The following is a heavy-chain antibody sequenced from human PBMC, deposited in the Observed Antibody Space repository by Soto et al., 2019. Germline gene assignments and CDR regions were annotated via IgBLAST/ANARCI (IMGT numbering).Heavy chain of an antibody. CDR3: VRGYFYDNAGPYFDY. J-gene: IGHJ4*02. V-gene: IGHV3-74*01. CDR2: ISGDGSQT. D-gene: IGHD3-22*01. Sequence: QPGGSLRLSCAASGFTFNSYWMHWVRQAPGKGPVWVSRISGDGSQTRYADSVQGRFTISRDNAKSTLYLQMNSPRAEDTAVYYCVRGYFYDNAGPYFDYWGQGTLVTVS. CDR1: GFTFNSYW.